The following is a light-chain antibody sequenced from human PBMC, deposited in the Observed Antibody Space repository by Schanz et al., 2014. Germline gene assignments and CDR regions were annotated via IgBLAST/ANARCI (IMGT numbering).Light chain of an antibody. CDR1: QSVSNSH. Sequence: IVLTQSPGTLSLSPGERATLSCRASQSVSNSHLAWFQQKPGQAPRLLIYGASSRATGIPDRFSGSGTGTDFTLTITRLEPEDFAVYFCQRYGGSPMYAFGQGTKLEIK. J-gene: IGKJ2*01. V-gene: IGKV3-20*01. CDR3: QRYGGSPMYA. CDR2: GAS.